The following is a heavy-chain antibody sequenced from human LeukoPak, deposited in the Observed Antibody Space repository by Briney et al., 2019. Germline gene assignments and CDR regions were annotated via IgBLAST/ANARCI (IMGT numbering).Heavy chain of an antibody. Sequence: ASVKVSCKASGYTFASYGISWVRQAPGQGLEWMGWISAYNGNTNYAQKLQGRVTMTTDTSTSTAYMELRSLRSDDTAVYYCARILTYYDFWSGRYYFDYWGQGTLVTVSS. V-gene: IGHV1-18*01. J-gene: IGHJ4*02. CDR2: ISAYNGNT. D-gene: IGHD3-3*01. CDR3: ARILTYYDFWSGRYYFDY. CDR1: GYTFASYG.